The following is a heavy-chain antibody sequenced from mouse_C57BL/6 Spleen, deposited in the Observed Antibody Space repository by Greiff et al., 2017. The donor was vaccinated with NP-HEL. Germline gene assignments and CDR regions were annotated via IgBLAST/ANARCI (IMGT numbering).Heavy chain of an antibody. CDR2: IDPSDSYT. Sequence: VQLQQPGAELVKPGASVKLSCKASGYTFTSYWMQWVKQRPGQGLEWIGEIDPSDSYTNYNQKFKGKATLTVDTSSSTAYMQLSSLTSEDSAVYYCARREAYSFMDYWGQGTSVTVSS. CDR1: GYTFTSYW. D-gene: IGHD2-10*01. V-gene: IGHV1-50*01. CDR3: ARREAYSFMDY. J-gene: IGHJ4*01.